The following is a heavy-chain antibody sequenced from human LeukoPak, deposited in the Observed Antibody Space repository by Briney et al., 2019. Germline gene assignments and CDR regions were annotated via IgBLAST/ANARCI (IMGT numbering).Heavy chain of an antibody. V-gene: IGHV3-23*01. CDR2: ISGDGGST. CDR3: AKDQVKRYSSSWPYYFDY. CDR1: GFTFSSYA. D-gene: IGHD6-13*01. J-gene: IGHJ4*02. Sequence: GGSLRLSCAASGFTFSSYAMSWVRQAPGKGLEWISAISGDGGSTYYADSVKGRFTISRDNSKNTLYLQMNSLRAEDTAVYYCAKDQVKRYSSSWPYYFDYWGQGTLVTVSS.